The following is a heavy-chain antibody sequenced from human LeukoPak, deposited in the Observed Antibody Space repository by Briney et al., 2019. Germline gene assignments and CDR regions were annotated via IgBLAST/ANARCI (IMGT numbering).Heavy chain of an antibody. Sequence: ASVKVSCKASGYTFTGYYMHWVRQAPGQGLEWMGWINPNSGGTNYAQKFQGRVTMTRDTSISTAYMELSRLRSDDTAVYYCARETGRYCSSTSCLSYWGQGTLVPVSS. CDR2: INPNSGGT. CDR3: ARETGRYCSSTSCLSY. J-gene: IGHJ4*02. CDR1: GYTFTGYY. D-gene: IGHD2-2*01. V-gene: IGHV1-2*02.